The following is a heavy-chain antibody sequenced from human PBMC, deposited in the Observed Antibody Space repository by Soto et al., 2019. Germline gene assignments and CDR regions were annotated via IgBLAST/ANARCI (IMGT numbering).Heavy chain of an antibody. D-gene: IGHD3-10*01. CDR3: ATSVTMVRGDV. V-gene: IGHV3-48*01. CDR2: ISSSSSTI. CDR1: GFTFRSYS. Sequence: EVQLVESGGGLVQPGGSLRLSCAASGFTFRSYSMNWVRQAPGKGLEWVSYISSSSSTIYYADSVKGRFTISRDNAKNSLYLQMNSLRAEDTAVYYCATSVTMVRGDVWGQGTTVTVSS. J-gene: IGHJ6*02.